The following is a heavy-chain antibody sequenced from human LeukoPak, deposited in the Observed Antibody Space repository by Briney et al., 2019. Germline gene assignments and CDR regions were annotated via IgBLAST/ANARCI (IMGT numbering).Heavy chain of an antibody. CDR3: ARVSSGYSDWFDP. CDR1: GGTFSSYA. Sequence: SVKVSCKASGGTFSSYAISWVRQAPGQGLDWMGGIIPIFGTANYAQKFQGRVTITADESTSTAYMYLSSLRSEDTAVYYCARVSSGYSDWFDPWGQGTLVTVSS. J-gene: IGHJ5*02. V-gene: IGHV1-69*13. CDR2: IIPIFGTA. D-gene: IGHD3-22*01.